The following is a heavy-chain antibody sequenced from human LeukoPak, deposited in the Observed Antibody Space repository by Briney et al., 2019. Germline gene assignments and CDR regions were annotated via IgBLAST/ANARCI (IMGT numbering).Heavy chain of an antibody. V-gene: IGHV4-34*01. Sequence: SETLSLTCAVYGGSFSGYYWSWIRQPPGKGLEWIGEINHSGSTNYNPSLKSRVTISVDTSKNQFSLKLSSVTAADTAVYYCASQLGYCSSTSCYVWFDYWSQGTLVTVSS. CDR1: GGSFSGYY. CDR3: ASQLGYCSSTSCYVWFDY. CDR2: INHSGST. D-gene: IGHD2-2*01. J-gene: IGHJ4*02.